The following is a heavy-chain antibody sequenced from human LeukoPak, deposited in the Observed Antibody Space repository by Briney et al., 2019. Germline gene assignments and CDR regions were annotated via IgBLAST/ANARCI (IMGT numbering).Heavy chain of an antibody. V-gene: IGHV1-69*04. CDR2: IIPILGIA. CDR1: GGTFSSYA. D-gene: IGHD5-18*01. Sequence: GASVKVSCKASGGTFSSYAISWVRQAPGQGLEWMGRIIPILGIANYAQKFQGRVAITADKSTSTAYMELSSLRSEDTAVYYCARDRRRAGYSYGYFPDYWGQGTLVTVSS. J-gene: IGHJ4*02. CDR3: ARDRRRAGYSYGYFPDY.